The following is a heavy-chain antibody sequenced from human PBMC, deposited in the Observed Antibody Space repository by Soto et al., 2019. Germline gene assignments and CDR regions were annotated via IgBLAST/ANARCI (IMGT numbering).Heavy chain of an antibody. CDR1: GFTFSAHY. D-gene: IGHD1-20*01. Sequence: EVQLVESGGDLVQPAGSLRLACAASGFTFSAHYMDWVRQAPGKGLEWVARVRNKANSYTTEYAASVKDRFTVSRDDSRNSLYLQMNSLTAEDTAVYYCVSAGIITTPFYFDCWGQGNLVTVSS. CDR2: VRNKANSYTT. CDR3: VSAGIITTPFYFDC. V-gene: IGHV3-72*01. J-gene: IGHJ4*02.